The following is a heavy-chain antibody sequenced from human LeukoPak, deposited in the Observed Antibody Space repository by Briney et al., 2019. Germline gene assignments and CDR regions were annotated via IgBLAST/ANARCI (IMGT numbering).Heavy chain of an antibody. Sequence: GASVKVSCKVSGYNLTELSMHWVRQAPGKGLEWMGWINPNSGGTNYAQKFQGRVTMTRDTSISTAYMELSRLRSDDTAVYYCARGVAAAGPVTEFDPWGQGTLVTVSS. V-gene: IGHV1-2*02. CDR1: GYNLTELS. J-gene: IGHJ5*02. CDR2: INPNSGGT. D-gene: IGHD6-13*01. CDR3: ARGVAAAGPVTEFDP.